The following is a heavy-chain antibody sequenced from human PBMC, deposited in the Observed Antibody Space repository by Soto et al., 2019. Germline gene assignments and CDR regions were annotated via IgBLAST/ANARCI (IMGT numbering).Heavy chain of an antibody. Sequence: EVQLLESGGGLVQPGGSLRLSCAASGFTFSSYAMSWVRQAPGKGLEWVSAISGGGGSTDYVDSVKGRFTISRDISKNTLYVQMNYLRVEDTAVYYCAKDNAVGATWRYYYGMDVWGQGTTVTVSS. J-gene: IGHJ6*02. V-gene: IGHV3-23*01. D-gene: IGHD1-26*01. CDR3: AKDNAVGATWRYYYGMDV. CDR1: GFTFSSYA. CDR2: ISGGGGST.